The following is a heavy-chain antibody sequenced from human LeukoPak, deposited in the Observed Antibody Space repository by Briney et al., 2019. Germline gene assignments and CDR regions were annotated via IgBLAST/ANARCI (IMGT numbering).Heavy chain of an antibody. CDR1: GYSISNGYY. CDR2: IYHSGST. D-gene: IGHD6-19*01. J-gene: IGHJ6*03. Sequence: PSETLSLTCTVSGYSISNGYYWGWIRQPPGKWLEWIGSIYHSGSTYYNPSLKSRVTISVDTSKNQFSLKLSSVTATDTAVYYCARDETYSSDWQSNHYYYYMDVWGKGTTVTVSS. CDR3: ARDETYSSDWQSNHYYYYMDV. V-gene: IGHV4-38-2*02.